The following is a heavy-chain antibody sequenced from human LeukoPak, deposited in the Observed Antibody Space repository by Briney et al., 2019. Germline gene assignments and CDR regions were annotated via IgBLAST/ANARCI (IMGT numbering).Heavy chain of an antibody. D-gene: IGHD3-9*01. CDR3: ARGGLRYFDWLLQEFDY. CDR1: GGSFSGYY. J-gene: IGHJ4*02. V-gene: IGHV4-34*01. Sequence: SETLSLTCAVYGGSFSGYYWSWIRQPPGKGLEWIGEINHSGSTNYNPSLKSRVTISVDTSKNQFSLKLSSVTAADMAVYYCARGGLRYFDWLLQEFDYWGQGTLVTVSS. CDR2: INHSGST.